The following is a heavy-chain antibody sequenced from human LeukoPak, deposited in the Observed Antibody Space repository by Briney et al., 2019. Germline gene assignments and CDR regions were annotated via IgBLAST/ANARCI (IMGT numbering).Heavy chain of an antibody. CDR1: CASMFNYY. CDR2: NHYSGGT. V-gene: IGHV4-59*01. J-gene: IGHJ6*03. CDR3: ARAPKYYYMDV. Sequence: SETLSLTCTVSCASMFNYYWTWIRQSPGKGLEWIGFNHYSGGTSYKPSLKSRVTISIDTTKNQFSLKLTSVTAADTAVYYCARAPKYYYMDVWGKGTTVTVSS.